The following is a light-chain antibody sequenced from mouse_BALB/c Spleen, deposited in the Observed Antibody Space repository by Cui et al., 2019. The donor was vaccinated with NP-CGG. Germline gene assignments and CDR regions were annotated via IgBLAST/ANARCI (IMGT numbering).Light chain of an antibody. CDR1: TGAVTTSNY. J-gene: IGLJ1*01. CDR2: GTN. Sequence: QAVVTQESALTTSPGETVTFTCRSSTGAVTTSNYANWVQKKPVHLFTGLIGGTNNRTPGVPARFSGSLIGDKAALTITGAQTEDEAIYFCALWYSNHWVFGGGTKLTVL. V-gene: IGLV1*01. CDR3: ALWYSNHWV.